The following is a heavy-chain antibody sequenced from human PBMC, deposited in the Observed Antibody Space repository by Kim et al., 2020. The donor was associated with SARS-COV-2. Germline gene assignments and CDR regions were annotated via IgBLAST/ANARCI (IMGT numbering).Heavy chain of an antibody. CDR3: ASLAVAARPTYYFDY. V-gene: IGHV4-39*01. J-gene: IGHJ4*02. Sequence: PSLKSRVPISVATSKNQFSLKLSSVTAADTAVYYCASLAVAARPTYYFDYWGQGTLVTVSS. D-gene: IGHD6-6*01.